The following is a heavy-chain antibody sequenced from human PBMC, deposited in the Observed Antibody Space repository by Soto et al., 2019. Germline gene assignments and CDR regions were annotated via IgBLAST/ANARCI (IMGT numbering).Heavy chain of an antibody. D-gene: IGHD3-10*01. CDR2: ISGSGGTT. Sequence: GGSLRLSCAASGFTFSSSAMSWVRQAPGKGLEWVSAISGSGGTTYYADSVKGRFTISRDNSKNTLYLQMNSLRAEDTAVYYCARARTYYYGSGSYLFDYWGQGTLVTVSS. CDR3: ARARTYYYGSGSYLFDY. J-gene: IGHJ4*02. CDR1: GFTFSSSA. V-gene: IGHV3-23*01.